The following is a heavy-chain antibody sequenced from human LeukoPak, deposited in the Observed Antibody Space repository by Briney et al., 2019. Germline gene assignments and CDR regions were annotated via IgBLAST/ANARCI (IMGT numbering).Heavy chain of an antibody. D-gene: IGHD3-3*02. V-gene: IGHV4-59*12. Sequence: PSETLSLTCTVSGGSISSYYWSWIRQPPGKGLEWIGYIYYSGSTNYNPSLKSRVTISVDTSKNQFSLKLSSVTAADTAVYYCARDRAFPILGAFDPWGQGTLVTVSS. CDR2: IYYSGST. CDR3: ARDRAFPILGAFDP. J-gene: IGHJ5*02. CDR1: GGSISSYY.